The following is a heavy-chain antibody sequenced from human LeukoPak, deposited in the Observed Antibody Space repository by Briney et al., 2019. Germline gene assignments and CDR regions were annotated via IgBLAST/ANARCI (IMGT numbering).Heavy chain of an antibody. CDR3: AKDVRRLGIASSGFDY. CDR1: GYTFTSYA. D-gene: IGHD6-13*01. J-gene: IGHJ4*02. Sequence: ASVKVSCKASGYTFTSYAMNWVRQAPGQGPEWMGWINTNTGNPTYAQGFTGRFVFSLDTSVSTAYLQISSLKAEDTAVYYCAKDVRRLGIASSGFDYWGQGSLVTVSS. CDR2: INTNTGNP. V-gene: IGHV7-4-1*02.